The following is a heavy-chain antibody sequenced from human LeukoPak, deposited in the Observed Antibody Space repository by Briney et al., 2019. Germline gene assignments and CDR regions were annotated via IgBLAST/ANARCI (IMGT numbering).Heavy chain of an antibody. J-gene: IGHJ4*02. CDR3: AKVSPFDY. CDR2: TYSSGVT. CDR1: GFTVSNSY. V-gene: IGHV3-66*01. Sequence: GGSLRLSCAAYGFTVSNSYISWVRRAPGKGLEWVSVTYSSGVTYYADSVRGRFAISRDSSKNTLYLQINSLRAEDTAVYYCAKVSPFDYWGQGTLVTVSS.